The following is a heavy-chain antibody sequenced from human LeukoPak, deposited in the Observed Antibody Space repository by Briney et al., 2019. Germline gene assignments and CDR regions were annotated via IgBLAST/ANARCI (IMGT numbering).Heavy chain of an antibody. CDR1: GFTVSSNY. Sequence: GGSLRLSCAASGFTVSSNYMSWVRQAPGKGLEWVSVIYSGGSTYYADSVKSRFTISRDKSKNTLYLQMNSLRAEDTAIYYCAKGTSWINPYYYMDVWGKGTTVTVSS. CDR3: AKGTSWINPYYYMDV. V-gene: IGHV3-53*01. J-gene: IGHJ6*03. CDR2: IYSGGST. D-gene: IGHD2-2*01.